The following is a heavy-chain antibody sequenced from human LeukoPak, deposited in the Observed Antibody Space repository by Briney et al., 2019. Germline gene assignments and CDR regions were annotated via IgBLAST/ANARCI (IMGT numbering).Heavy chain of an antibody. Sequence: PSQTLSLTCTVSGGSISSGGYYWSWIRQPPGKGLEWIGYIYHSGSTYYNPSLKSRVTISVDRSKNQFSLKLSSVTAADTAAYYCARDRCGGDCESYYYGMDVWGQGTTVTVSS. CDR3: ARDRCGGDCESYYYGMDV. CDR1: GGSISSGGYY. D-gene: IGHD2-21*02. CDR2: IYHSGST. V-gene: IGHV4-30-2*01. J-gene: IGHJ6*02.